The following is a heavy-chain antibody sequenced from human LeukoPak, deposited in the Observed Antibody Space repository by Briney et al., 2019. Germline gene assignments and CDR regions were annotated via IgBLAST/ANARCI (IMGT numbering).Heavy chain of an antibody. CDR2: ISFDAKTK. V-gene: IGHV3-30*03. J-gene: IGHJ4*02. CDR3: ASEHGYSYGAFDY. CDR1: GFDFDNYG. Sequence: GGSLRLSCAASGFDFDNYGMHWVRQAPGKGLEWVAAISFDAKTKHYAASVRGRFTISRDTPTNTLFLQMDSLRSEDTAVYYCASEHGYSYGAFDYWGQGTLVTVSS. D-gene: IGHD5-18*01.